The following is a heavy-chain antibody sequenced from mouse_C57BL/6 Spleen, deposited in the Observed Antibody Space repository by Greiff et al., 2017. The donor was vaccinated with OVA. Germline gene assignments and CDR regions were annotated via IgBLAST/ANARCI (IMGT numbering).Heavy chain of an antibody. CDR3: ARVGGYGGGNYYAMDY. V-gene: IGHV1-61*01. CDR2: IYPSDSET. CDR1: GYTFTSYW. Sequence: QVQLQQPGAELVRPGSSVKLSCKASGYTFTSYWMDWVKQRPGQGLEWIGNIYPSDSETHYNQKFKDKATLTVDKSSSTAYMQLSSLTSEDSAVYYCARVGGYGGGNYYAMDYWGQGTSVTVSS. J-gene: IGHJ4*01. D-gene: IGHD2-2*01.